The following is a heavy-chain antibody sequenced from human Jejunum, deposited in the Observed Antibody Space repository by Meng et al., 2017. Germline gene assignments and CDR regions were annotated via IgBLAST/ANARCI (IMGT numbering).Heavy chain of an antibody. CDR2: IYTTT. J-gene: IGHJ4*02. CDR1: GFTLSNYW. Sequence: GGSLRLSCAASGFTLSNYWMHWVRQAPGKGLVWVSRIYTTTTYADSVKGRFTISRDTDKNTLFLQMNSLGAEDTALYYCVRGASGYGNFDSWGQGTLVTVSS. CDR3: VRGASGYGNFDS. V-gene: IGHV3-74*01. D-gene: IGHD5-12*01.